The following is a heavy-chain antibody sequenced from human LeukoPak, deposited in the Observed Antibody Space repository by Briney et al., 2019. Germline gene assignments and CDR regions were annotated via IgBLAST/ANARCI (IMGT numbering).Heavy chain of an antibody. J-gene: IGHJ5*02. CDR2: IDTNTGIP. CDR1: GYTFTNYA. D-gene: IGHD6-13*01. V-gene: IGHV7-4-1*02. CDR3: ARDNYGAEEGIGSSLVWLDP. Sequence: ASVKVSCKASGYTFTNYAMNWVRQVPGQGLEWMGWIDTNTGIPTYAQGFTERFVFSLDTSVNTAYLQINSLKSEDTAVYYCARDNYGAEEGIGSSLVWLDPWGQGTLVTVSS.